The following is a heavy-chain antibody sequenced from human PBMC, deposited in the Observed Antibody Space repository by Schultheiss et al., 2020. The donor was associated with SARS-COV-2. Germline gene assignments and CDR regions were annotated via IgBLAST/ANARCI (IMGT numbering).Heavy chain of an antibody. CDR2: IIPIFGTA. CDR1: GGTFSSYA. J-gene: IGHJ5*02. Sequence: SVKVSCKASGGTFSSYAISWVRQAPGQGLEWMGGIIPIFGTANYAQKFQGRVTITADESTSTAYMELSSLRVEDTAVYYCARATYYYDSSGWSWFDPWGQGTLVTVSS. CDR3: ARATYYYDSSGWSWFDP. V-gene: IGHV1-69*13. D-gene: IGHD3-22*01.